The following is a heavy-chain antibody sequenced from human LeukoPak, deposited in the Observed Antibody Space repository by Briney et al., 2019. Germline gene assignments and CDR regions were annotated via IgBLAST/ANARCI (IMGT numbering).Heavy chain of an antibody. D-gene: IGHD3-9*01. CDR1: GGSISSYY. J-gene: IGHJ4*02. V-gene: IGHV4-59*01. Sequence: SETLSLTCTVSGGSISSYYWSWIRQPPGKGLEWIGYIYYSESTNYNPSHKSRDTISVDTSKNQFSLKLSSVTAADTAVYYCARTYYDILTGYYSFDYWGQGTLVTVSS. CDR3: ARTYYDILTGYYSFDY. CDR2: IYYSEST.